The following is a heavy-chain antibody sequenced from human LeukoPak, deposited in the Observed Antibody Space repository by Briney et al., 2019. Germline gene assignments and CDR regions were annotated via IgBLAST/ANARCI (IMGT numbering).Heavy chain of an antibody. D-gene: IGHD2-15*01. J-gene: IGHJ3*02. CDR2: IHYSGST. V-gene: IGHV4-59*01. CDR3: ARGVVVAATGIRAFDI. Sequence: PSETLSLTCTVSGGSISSYYWSWIRQPPGKGLEWIGYIHYSGSTNYNPSLKSRVTISVDTSKNQFSLKLSSVTAADTAVYYCARGVVVAATGIRAFDIWGQGTMVTVSS. CDR1: GGSISSYY.